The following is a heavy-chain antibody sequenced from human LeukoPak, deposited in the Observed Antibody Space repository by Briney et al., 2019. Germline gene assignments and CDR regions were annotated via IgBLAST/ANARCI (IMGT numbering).Heavy chain of an antibody. CDR3: ARHRYYDFWSGYYTGHFDY. Sequence: SETLSLTCTVSGGSISSSSYYWGWIRQPPGKGLEWIGSIYYSGSTYYNPSLKSRVTISVDTSKNQFSLKLSSVTAADTAVYYCARHRYYDFWSGYYTGHFDYWGQGTLVTVSS. CDR1: GGSISSSSYY. D-gene: IGHD3-3*01. J-gene: IGHJ4*02. CDR2: IYYSGST. V-gene: IGHV4-39*01.